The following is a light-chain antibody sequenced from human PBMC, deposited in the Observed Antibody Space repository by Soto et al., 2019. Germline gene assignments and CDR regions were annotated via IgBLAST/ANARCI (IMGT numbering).Light chain of an antibody. CDR3: QQSFSTPLT. CDR1: QSIINY. J-gene: IGKJ4*01. CDR2: AAS. Sequence: DIQMTQSPSSLSASVGDRVTITCRASQSIINYLNWYQLRPGKAPRLLNYAASSLQSGVPSRFTGGGSGTHFTLTISNLQPEDFATYCCQQSFSTPLTFGGGTKVEIK. V-gene: IGKV1-39*01.